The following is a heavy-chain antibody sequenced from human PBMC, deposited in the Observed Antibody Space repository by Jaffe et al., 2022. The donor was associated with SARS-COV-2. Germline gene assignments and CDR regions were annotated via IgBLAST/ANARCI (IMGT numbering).Heavy chain of an antibody. CDR2: ISPGDSNP. CDR3: AREDSFGSRRG. D-gene: IGHD3-10*01. J-gene: IGHJ4*02. Sequence: EVQLVQSGAEVRKPGESLKISCKGSGYSFSSYWIGWVRQMPGKGLEWMGIISPGDSNPIYSPSFQGQVTISVDKSISTVYLQWSSLKASDTAMYYCAREDSFGSRRGWGQGTLVTVSS. V-gene: IGHV5-51*01. CDR1: GYSFSSYW.